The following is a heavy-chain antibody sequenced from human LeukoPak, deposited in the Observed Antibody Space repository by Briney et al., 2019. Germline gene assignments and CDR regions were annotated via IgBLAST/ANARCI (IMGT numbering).Heavy chain of an antibody. CDR3: AKEGIRYSYGC. CDR1: GFSFSASA. D-gene: IGHD5-18*01. Sequence: GGSLRLSCAASGFSFSASAMHWVRQASGKGLEWVGRIRSKTNNYATEYAVSVKGRFTISRDNSKNTLYLQMNSLRAEDTAVYYCAKEGIRYSYGCWGQGTLVTVSS. CDR2: IRSKTNNYAT. V-gene: IGHV3-73*01. J-gene: IGHJ4*02.